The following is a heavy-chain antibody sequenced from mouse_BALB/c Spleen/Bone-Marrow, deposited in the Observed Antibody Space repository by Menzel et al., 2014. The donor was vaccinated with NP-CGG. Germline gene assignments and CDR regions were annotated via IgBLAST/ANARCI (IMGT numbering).Heavy chain of an antibody. Sequence: EVNVVESGGGLVQPGGSMKLSCIASGFNFSNYWMNWVRQSPEKGLEWIAEIRLKSNNYATHHVESVKGRFTISRDESKSSVYLQMNNLRTEDTGVYYCTRPFAYWGQGTLVTVSA. V-gene: IGHV6-6*02. CDR2: IRLKSNNYAT. CDR1: GFNFSNYW. J-gene: IGHJ3*01. CDR3: TRPFAY.